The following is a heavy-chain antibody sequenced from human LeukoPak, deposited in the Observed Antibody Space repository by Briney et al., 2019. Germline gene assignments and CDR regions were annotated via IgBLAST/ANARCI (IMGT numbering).Heavy chain of an antibody. V-gene: IGHV4-34*01. CDR2: IYYSGST. J-gene: IGHJ5*02. CDR3: AKKSSGWYGWFDP. D-gene: IGHD6-19*01. CDR1: GGSFSDYY. Sequence: PSETLSLTCAVYGGSFSDYYWTWIRQPPGKGLEWIGSIYYSGSTYYNPSLKSRVTISVDTSKNQFSLKLSSVTAADTAVYYCAKKSSGWYGWFDPWGQGTLVTVSS.